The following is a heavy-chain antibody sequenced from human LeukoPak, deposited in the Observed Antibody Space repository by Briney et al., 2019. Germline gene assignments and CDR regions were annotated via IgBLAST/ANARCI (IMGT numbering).Heavy chain of an antibody. CDR1: GAFISSGTYY. CDR3: ARSTYYYDSSGYFVGYFQH. Sequence: TLSLTCTVSGAFISSGTYYWSWIRQPARKGLEWIGRFYISGSTNYNPSLKSRVTISVDTSKNQFSLKLNSVTAADTAVYYCARSTYYYDSSGYFVGYFQHWGQGTLVTVSS. CDR2: FYISGST. V-gene: IGHV4-61*02. D-gene: IGHD3-22*01. J-gene: IGHJ1*01.